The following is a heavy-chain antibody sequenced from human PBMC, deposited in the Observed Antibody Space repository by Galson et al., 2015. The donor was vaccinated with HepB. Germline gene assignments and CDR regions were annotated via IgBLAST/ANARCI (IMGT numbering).Heavy chain of an antibody. D-gene: IGHD3-22*01. J-gene: IGHJ4*02. V-gene: IGHV1-69*08. Sequence: SVKVSCKASGGTFSSYTITWIRQASGQGLEWMGGIIPILGTTNFAQKFQGRVTMTADTSTNTAYMELSSLRSEDTAIYYCAKSLNLLPFDLWGQGTLVAVSS. CDR2: IIPILGTT. CDR1: GGTFSSYT. CDR3: AKSLNLLPFDL.